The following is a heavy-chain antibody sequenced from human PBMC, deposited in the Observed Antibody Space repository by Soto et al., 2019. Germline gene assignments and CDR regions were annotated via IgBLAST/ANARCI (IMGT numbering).Heavy chain of an antibody. CDR1: GYTFTSYG. CDR2: ISAYNGNT. CDR3: AAGHYDFWSGYYNPDYYYYYYGMDV. J-gene: IGHJ6*02. V-gene: IGHV1-18*01. Sequence: ALVKVSCKASGYTFTSYGISWVRQDPGQGLEWMGWISAYNGNTNYAQKFQGRVTITRDMSTSTAYMELSSLRSEDTAVYYCAAGHYDFWSGYYNPDYYYYYYGMDVWGQGTTVTVSS. D-gene: IGHD3-3*01.